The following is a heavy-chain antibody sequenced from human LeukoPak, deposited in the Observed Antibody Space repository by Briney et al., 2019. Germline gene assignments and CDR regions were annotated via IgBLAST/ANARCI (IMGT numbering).Heavy chain of an antibody. J-gene: IGHJ4*02. CDR3: TTIRGYCSSTSCYALDY. Sequence: PGGSLRLSCAASGFTFSNAWMSWVRQAPGKGLEWVGRIKSKTDGGTTDYAAPVKGRFTISRDDSKNTLYLQMNSLKTEDTAVYYCTTIRGYCSSTSCYALDYWGQGTLVTVS. CDR1: GFTFSNAW. D-gene: IGHD2-2*01. CDR2: IKSKTDGGTT. V-gene: IGHV3-15*01.